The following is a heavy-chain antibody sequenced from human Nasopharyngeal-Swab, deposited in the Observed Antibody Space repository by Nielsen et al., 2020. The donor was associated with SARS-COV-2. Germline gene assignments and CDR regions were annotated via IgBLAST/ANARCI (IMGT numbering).Heavy chain of an antibody. V-gene: IGHV3-7*01. J-gene: IGHJ6*02. D-gene: IGHD3-10*01. Sequence: WIRQPPGKGLEWVANIKQDGSEKYYVDSVKGRFTISRDNAKNSLYLQMNSLRAKDTAVYYCARDFYGSGSYYNAYGMDVWGQGTTVTVSS. CDR2: IKQDGSEK. CDR3: ARDFYGSGSYYNAYGMDV.